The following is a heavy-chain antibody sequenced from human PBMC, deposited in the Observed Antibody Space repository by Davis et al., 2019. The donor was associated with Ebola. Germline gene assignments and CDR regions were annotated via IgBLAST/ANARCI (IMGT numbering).Heavy chain of an antibody. CDR3: FPTGSNLFDY. J-gene: IGHJ4*02. CDR2: ISSSSSYI. D-gene: IGHD2-2*01. V-gene: IGHV3-21*01. CDR1: GFTFSSYS. Sequence: GESLKISCAASGFTFSSYSMNWVRQAPGKGLEWVSSISSSSSYIYYADSVKGRFTISRDNAKNSLYLQINSLFAEDTAVYYCFPTGSNLFDYRGQGTLVTVSS.